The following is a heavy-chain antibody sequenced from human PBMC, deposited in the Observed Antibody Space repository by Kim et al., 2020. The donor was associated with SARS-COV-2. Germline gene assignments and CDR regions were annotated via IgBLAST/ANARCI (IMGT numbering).Heavy chain of an antibody. V-gene: IGHV3-23*01. CDR1: GFTFSSYA. CDR2: ISGSGGST. D-gene: IGHD3-9*01. J-gene: IGHJ4*02. Sequence: GGSLRLSCAASGFTFSSYAMSWVRQAPGKGLEWVSAISGSGGSTYYADSVKGRFTISRDNSKNTLYLQMNSLRAEDTAVYYCAKWRAGGGVDYDILTGYYSRFDYWGQGTLVTISS. CDR3: AKWRAGGGVDYDILTGYYSRFDY.